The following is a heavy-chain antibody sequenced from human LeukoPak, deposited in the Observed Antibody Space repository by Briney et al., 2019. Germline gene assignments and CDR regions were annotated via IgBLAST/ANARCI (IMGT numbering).Heavy chain of an antibody. CDR1: GFTVSSNY. V-gene: IGHV3-66*01. D-gene: IGHD6-19*01. CDR2: IYSGGST. CDR3: ARDWDPLSGWYYYYGMDV. Sequence: PGGSLRLSCAASGFTVSSNYMSWVRQAPGKGLEWVSVIYSGGSTYYADSVKGRFTISRDNSKNTLYLQMNSLRAEDTAVYYCARDWDPLSGWYYYYGMDVWGRGTTVTVSS. J-gene: IGHJ6*02.